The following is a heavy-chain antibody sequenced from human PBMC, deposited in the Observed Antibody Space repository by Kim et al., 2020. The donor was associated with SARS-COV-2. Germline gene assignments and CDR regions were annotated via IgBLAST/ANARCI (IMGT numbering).Heavy chain of an antibody. Sequence: GGSLRLSCAASGFTFSSYAMSWVRQAPGKGLEWVSGISSSGATTQYADSVKGRFTSSRDNSRDTVYLQMNSLRVEDTAVYYCAKGDSGWFPPLDNWGQGTLVTVSS. D-gene: IGHD6-19*01. V-gene: IGHV3-23*01. J-gene: IGHJ4*02. CDR1: GFTFSSYA. CDR2: ISSSGATT. CDR3: AKGDSGWFPPLDN.